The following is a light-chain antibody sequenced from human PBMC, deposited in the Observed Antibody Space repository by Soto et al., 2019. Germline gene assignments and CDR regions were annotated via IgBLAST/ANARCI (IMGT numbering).Light chain of an antibody. J-gene: IGKJ1*01. CDR2: GAS. CDR1: QSVSSN. Sequence: EIVMTQSPATLSVSPGERVTLSCRASQSVSSNLAWYQQKVGQAPRLLIYGASTRATGIPARFSGSGSGTEFTLTISRLEPEDFAVYYCQQYGSSRWTFGQGTKVEIK. CDR3: QQYGSSRWT. V-gene: IGKV3-15*01.